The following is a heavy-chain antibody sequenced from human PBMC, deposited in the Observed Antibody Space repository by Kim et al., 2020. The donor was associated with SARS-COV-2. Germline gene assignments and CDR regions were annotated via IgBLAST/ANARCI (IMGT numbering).Heavy chain of an antibody. J-gene: IGHJ4*02. CDR1: GGSIGTGGKF. Sequence: SETLSLTCSVSGGSIGTGGKFWTWIRQHPAKGLEWIGYISYSGNPHYRPSLRSRVSISLQTSENQFSLTLTSGTAADTAVYYCARGQPLDYWGQGILVTVSS. D-gene: IGHD2-2*01. V-gene: IGHV4-31*03. CDR3: ARGQPLDY. CDR2: ISYSGNP.